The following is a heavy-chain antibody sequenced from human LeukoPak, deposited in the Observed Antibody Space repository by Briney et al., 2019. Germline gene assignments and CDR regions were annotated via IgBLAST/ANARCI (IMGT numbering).Heavy chain of an antibody. CDR2: IYHSGST. CDR1: GGSISSSNW. Sequence: SGTLSLTCAVSGGSISSSNWWSWVRQPPGKGLEWIGEIYHSGSTNYNPSLKSRVTISVDKSKNQFSLKLSSVTAADTAVYYCASYDILTGYYYYYYYMDVWGKGTTVTVSS. V-gene: IGHV4-4*02. J-gene: IGHJ6*03. CDR3: ASYDILTGYYYYYYYMDV. D-gene: IGHD3-9*01.